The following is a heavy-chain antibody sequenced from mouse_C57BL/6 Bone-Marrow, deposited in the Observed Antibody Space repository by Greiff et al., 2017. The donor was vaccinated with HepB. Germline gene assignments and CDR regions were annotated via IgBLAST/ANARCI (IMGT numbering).Heavy chain of an antibody. CDR1: GYTFTSYN. Sequence: LQQSGAELVRPGASVKMSCKASGYTFTSYNMHWVKQTPRQGLEWIGAIYPGNGDTSYNQKFKGKATLTVDKSSSTAYMQLSSLTSEDSAVYFCARREITTVVGSAMDYWGQGTSVTVSS. CDR3: ARREITTVVGSAMDY. D-gene: IGHD1-1*01. V-gene: IGHV1-12*01. J-gene: IGHJ4*01. CDR2: IYPGNGDT.